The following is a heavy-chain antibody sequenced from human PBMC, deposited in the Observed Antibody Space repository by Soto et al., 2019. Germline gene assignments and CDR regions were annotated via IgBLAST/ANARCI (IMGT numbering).Heavy chain of an antibody. CDR1: GYSFTSYW. V-gene: IGHV5-51*01. CDR2: IYPGDSDT. D-gene: IGHD3-22*01. Sequence: GESLKISCKGSGYSFTSYWIGWVRQMPGKGLEWMGIIYPGDSDTRYSPSFQGQVTISADKSISTAYLQWSSLKASDTAMYYCARLLYYYDSSGAPGYYYGMDVWGQGTTVTVSS. J-gene: IGHJ6*02. CDR3: ARLLYYYDSSGAPGYYYGMDV.